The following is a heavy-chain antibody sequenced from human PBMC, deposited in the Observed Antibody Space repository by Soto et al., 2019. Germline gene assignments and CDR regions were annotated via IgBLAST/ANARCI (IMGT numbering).Heavy chain of an antibody. Sequence: LRLSCAASGFTFSSYWMHWVRQAPGKGLVWVSRINSDGSSTSYADSVKGRFTISRDNAKNTLYLQMNSLRAEDTAVYYCARPLDYGSYYFDYWGQGTLVTVSS. CDR3: ARPLDYGSYYFDY. D-gene: IGHD4-17*01. CDR2: INSDGSST. J-gene: IGHJ4*02. CDR1: GFTFSSYW. V-gene: IGHV3-74*01.